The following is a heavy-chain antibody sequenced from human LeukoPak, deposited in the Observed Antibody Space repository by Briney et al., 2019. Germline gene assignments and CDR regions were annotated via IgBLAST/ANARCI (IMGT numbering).Heavy chain of an antibody. J-gene: IGHJ3*02. CDR1: GYTFSSYA. CDR2: ISVYSGNT. V-gene: IGHV1-18*01. Sequence: ASVKVSCKASGYTFSSYAITWVRQAPGQGLEWMGWISVYSGNTHYAQKFQGRVTMTTDTSTTTAYMELGSLRSDDTAVYYCAREGSYYDFWSGYKDDAFDIWGQGTMVTVSS. D-gene: IGHD3-3*01. CDR3: AREGSYYDFWSGYKDDAFDI.